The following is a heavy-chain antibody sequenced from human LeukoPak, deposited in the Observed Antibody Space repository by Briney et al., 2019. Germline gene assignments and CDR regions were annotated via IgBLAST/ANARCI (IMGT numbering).Heavy chain of an antibody. Sequence: SETLSLTCTVSGGSISSYYWNWIRQPAGKGLEWIGRIYATGSTNYNPSLKSRVTMSVDTSKNQFSLKLSSVTAADTAVYYCARGNPYSSAWSFDYWAREPWSPSPQ. CDR2: IYATGST. CDR1: GGSISSYY. J-gene: IGHJ4*02. V-gene: IGHV4-4*07. D-gene: IGHD6-19*01. CDR3: ARGNPYSSAWSFDY.